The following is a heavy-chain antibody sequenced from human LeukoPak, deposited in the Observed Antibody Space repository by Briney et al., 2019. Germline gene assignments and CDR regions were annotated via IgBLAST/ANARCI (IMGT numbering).Heavy chain of an antibody. V-gene: IGHV4-61*02. CDR2: IFTSGNT. CDR3: TRESATLGSTD. D-gene: IGHD3-10*01. Sequence: SETLSLTCTVSGDSISGNYYWNWIRQPAGKGLEWIGRIFTSGNTNYNASLKSRVTISLDTSRDQFSLTLSSVTAADTAFYYCTRESATLGSTDWGQGTLVTVSS. J-gene: IGHJ4*02. CDR1: GDSISGNYY.